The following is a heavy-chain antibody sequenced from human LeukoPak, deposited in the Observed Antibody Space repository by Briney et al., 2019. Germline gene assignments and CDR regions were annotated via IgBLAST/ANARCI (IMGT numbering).Heavy chain of an antibody. D-gene: IGHD1-26*01. J-gene: IGHJ4*02. CDR1: GYSFTSYW. Sequence: PGESLKISCKGSGYSFTSYWIGWVRQMPGKGLEWMGIIYPGDSDTRYSPSFQGQVTISADKSLSTAYLQWSSLKAWDTAMYYCARGSGSYHTAYMNWGQGSPVTVSS. V-gene: IGHV5-51*01. CDR3: ARGSGSYHTAYMN. CDR2: IYPGDSDT.